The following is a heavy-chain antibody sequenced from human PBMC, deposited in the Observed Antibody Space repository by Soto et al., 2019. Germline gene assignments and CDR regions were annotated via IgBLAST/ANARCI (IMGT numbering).Heavy chain of an antibody. D-gene: IGHD6-13*01. Sequence: PSETLSLTCTVSGGSISSGGYYWSWIRQHPGKGLEWIGYIYYSGSTYYNPSLKSRVTISVDTSKNQFSLKLSSVTAADTAVYYCARGLSSSWYYFGYWGQGTLVTVSS. CDR2: IYYSGST. CDR3: ARGLSSSWYYFGY. J-gene: IGHJ4*02. V-gene: IGHV4-31*03. CDR1: GGSISSGGYY.